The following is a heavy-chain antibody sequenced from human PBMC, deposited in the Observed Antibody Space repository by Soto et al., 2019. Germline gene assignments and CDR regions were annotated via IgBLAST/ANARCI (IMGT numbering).Heavy chain of an antibody. CDR2: IYYSGST. V-gene: IGHV4-59*01. Sequence: SETLSLTCTVSGGSISSYYWSWIRQPPGKGLEWIGYIYYSGSTNYNPSLKSRVTISVDTSKNQFSLKLSSVTAADTAVYYCARVISPGIAVAGGMNYYYYMDVRGKRTTVTVSS. CDR3: ARVISPGIAVAGGMNYYYYMDV. CDR1: GGSISSYY. J-gene: IGHJ6*03. D-gene: IGHD6-19*01.